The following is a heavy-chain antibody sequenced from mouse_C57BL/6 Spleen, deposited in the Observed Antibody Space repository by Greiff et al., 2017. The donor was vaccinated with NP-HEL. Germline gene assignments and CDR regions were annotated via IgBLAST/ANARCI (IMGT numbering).Heavy chain of an antibody. Sequence: VQLQQPGTELVKPGASVKLSCKASGYTFTSYWMHWVKQRPGQGLEWIGNINPSNGGTNYNEKFKSKATLTVDKSSSTAYMQLSSLTSEDSAVYYCAREFHYYGSSYAWFAYWGQGTLVTVSA. CDR1: GYTFTSYW. J-gene: IGHJ3*01. CDR2: INPSNGGT. V-gene: IGHV1-53*01. D-gene: IGHD1-1*01. CDR3: AREFHYYGSSYAWFAY.